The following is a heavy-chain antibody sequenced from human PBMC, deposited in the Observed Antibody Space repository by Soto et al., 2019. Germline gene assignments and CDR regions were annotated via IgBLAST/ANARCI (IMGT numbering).Heavy chain of an antibody. J-gene: IGHJ4*02. Sequence: SVKVSCKASGGTFSSYAISWVRQAPGQGLEWMGGIIPIFGTANYAQKFQGRVTITADESTSTAYMELSSLRSEDTAVYYCAREGDSSGYYPYYFDYWGQGTLVTVSS. CDR3: AREGDSSGYYPYYFDY. V-gene: IGHV1-69*13. CDR2: IIPIFGTA. D-gene: IGHD3-22*01. CDR1: GGTFSSYA.